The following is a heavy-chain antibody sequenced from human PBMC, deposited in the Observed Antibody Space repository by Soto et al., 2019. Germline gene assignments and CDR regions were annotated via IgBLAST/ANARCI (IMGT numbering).Heavy chain of an antibody. CDR2: ISDSGHYI. Sequence: EVQLVESGGGLVKPGGSLRLSCAASGFTFSTYGMNWVPQAPGKGLEWLSSISDSGHYIYYADSVKGRFTISRDNAKNSLFLQMNSLRGEDTAVYYCARSGLALPYSASHWFDPWGHGTLVTVSS. CDR3: ARSGLALPYSASHWFDP. CDR1: GFTFSTYG. J-gene: IGHJ5*02. V-gene: IGHV3-21*01. D-gene: IGHD3-22*01.